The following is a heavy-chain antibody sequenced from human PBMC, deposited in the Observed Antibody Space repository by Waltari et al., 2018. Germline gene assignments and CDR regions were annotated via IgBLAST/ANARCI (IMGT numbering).Heavy chain of an antibody. CDR1: GFTFSIYW. Sequence: EVQLVESGGGLLQPGGSVRLSCAASGFTFSIYWMSWVRQAPGRGLGGVGKIHDDGRAKDEVDSVKGRFTISRDNAKKSLYLQMNSRRAEDTALYFCATAARGDNADELYWGQGTLVTVSS. D-gene: IGHD2-21*02. CDR2: IHDDGRAK. V-gene: IGHV3-7*01. J-gene: IGHJ4*02. CDR3: ATAARGDNADELY.